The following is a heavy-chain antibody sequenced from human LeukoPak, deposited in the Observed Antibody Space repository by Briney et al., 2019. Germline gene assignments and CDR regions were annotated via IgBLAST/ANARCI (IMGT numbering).Heavy chain of an antibody. CDR2: ISISGVNT. D-gene: IGHD3-10*01. CDR1: GFTFSSYA. V-gene: IGHV3-23*01. Sequence: GGSLRLSCAASGFTFSSYAMSWVRQAPGKGLEWVSTISISGVNTYYADSVKGRFTISRDNSNNTLYLQMNSLRAEDTAVYYCAKGGVNFDYWGQGTLVTVSS. CDR3: AKGGVNFDY. J-gene: IGHJ4*02.